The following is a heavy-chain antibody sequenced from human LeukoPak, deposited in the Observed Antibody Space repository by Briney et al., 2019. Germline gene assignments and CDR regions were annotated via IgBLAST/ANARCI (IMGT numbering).Heavy chain of an antibody. V-gene: IGHV1-8*01. CDR2: MNSNSGNT. Sequence: ASVKVSCKASGYTFTSYDINWVRQATGQGLEWMGWMNSNSGNTGYAQKFQGRVTITRNTSISTPYMELSSLRSEDTAVYYCARGGVAAADYWGQGTLVTVSP. J-gene: IGHJ4*02. D-gene: IGHD6-13*01. CDR3: ARGGVAAADY. CDR1: GYTFTSYD.